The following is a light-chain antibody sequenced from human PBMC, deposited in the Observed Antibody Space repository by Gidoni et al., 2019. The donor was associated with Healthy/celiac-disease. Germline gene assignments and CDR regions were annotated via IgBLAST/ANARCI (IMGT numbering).Light chain of an antibody. Sequence: DIQMTHSPSSRSASVGDRVTITCRASQIISSYLKWYQQKPGKAPKLLIYAASSLQSGVPSRFRGSGSGTDFTLTISRLQPEDFATYYCKQSYSTPYTFGQGTKLEIK. CDR1: QIISSY. CDR2: AAS. V-gene: IGKV1-39*01. J-gene: IGKJ2*01. CDR3: KQSYSTPYT.